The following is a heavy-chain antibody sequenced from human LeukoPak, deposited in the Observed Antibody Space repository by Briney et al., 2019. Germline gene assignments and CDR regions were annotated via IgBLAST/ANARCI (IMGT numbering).Heavy chain of an antibody. J-gene: IGHJ4*02. CDR2: ISGSVGST. CDR3: SKAPSAYGYSSFDF. Sequence: GGSLRLSCAASGFTVSNYAMTWVRQAPGKGLEGVSSISGSVGSTYYADSVKGRFTISRDSSKKPLFVQMHSLRAEDTAIYYCSKAPSAYGYSSFDFWGQRILVTVSS. D-gene: IGHD5-18*01. V-gene: IGHV3-23*01. CDR1: GFTVSNYA.